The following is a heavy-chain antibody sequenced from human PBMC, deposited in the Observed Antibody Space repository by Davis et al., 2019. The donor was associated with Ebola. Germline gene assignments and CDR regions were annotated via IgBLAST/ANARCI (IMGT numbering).Heavy chain of an antibody. J-gene: IGHJ4*02. CDR3: ARIPINMVQGVITSYSFDY. V-gene: IGHV4-61*09. CDR2: FYTSGST. D-gene: IGHD3-10*01. CDR1: GGSITSGSYY. Sequence: LRLSCTVSGGSITSGSYYWSWIRQPAGKGLEWIGHFYTSGSTNYNPSLKSRLTISVDTSKNQFSLKLSSVTAADTAVYYCARIPINMVQGVITSYSFDYWGQGTLVTVSS.